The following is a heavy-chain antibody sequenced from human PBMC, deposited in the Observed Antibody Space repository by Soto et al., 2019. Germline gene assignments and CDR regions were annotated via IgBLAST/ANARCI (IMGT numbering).Heavy chain of an antibody. CDR1: GFTFSDYA. CDR2: ISGSGGST. CDR3: AKGGYCSSTSCHYYYMDV. D-gene: IGHD2-2*01. Sequence: GGSLRLSCAASGFTFSDYAMSWVRQAPGKGLEWVSGISGSGGSTLYADSVKGRFTISRDNSKNTLYLQMNSLRAEDTAVYYCAKGGYCSSTSCHYYYMDVWGKGTTVTVSS. V-gene: IGHV3-23*01. J-gene: IGHJ6*03.